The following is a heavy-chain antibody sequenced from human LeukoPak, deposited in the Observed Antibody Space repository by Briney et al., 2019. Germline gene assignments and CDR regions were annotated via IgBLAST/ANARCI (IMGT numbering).Heavy chain of an antibody. CDR2: IVVGSGNK. D-gene: IGHD3-3*01. CDR1: GFTFTSSA. J-gene: IGHJ4*02. CDR3: AAVGYDFWSGYSSYYFDY. Sequence: SVKVSCKASGFTFTSSAMQWVRQARGQRLEWIGWIVVGSGNKNYAQKFQERVTITRDLSTSTAYMGLSSLRSEDTAVYYCAAVGYDFWSGYSSYYFDYWGQGTLVTVSS. V-gene: IGHV1-58*02.